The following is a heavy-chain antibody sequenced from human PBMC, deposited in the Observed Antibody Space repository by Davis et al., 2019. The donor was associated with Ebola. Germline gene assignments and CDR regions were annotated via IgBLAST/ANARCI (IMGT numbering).Heavy chain of an antibody. CDR1: GFTFSSYA. Sequence: GGSLRLSCAASGFTFSSYAMSWVRQAPGKGLEWVSYISSSSSTIYYADPVKGRFTISRDNSKNTLYLQMNSLRAEDTAVYYCARDGPYGSGNIDYWGQGTLVTVSS. CDR2: ISSSSSTI. D-gene: IGHD3-10*01. V-gene: IGHV3-48*01. CDR3: ARDGPYGSGNIDY. J-gene: IGHJ4*02.